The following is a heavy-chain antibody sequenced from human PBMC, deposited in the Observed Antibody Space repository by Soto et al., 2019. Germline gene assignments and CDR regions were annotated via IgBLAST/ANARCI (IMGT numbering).Heavy chain of an antibody. D-gene: IGHD3-22*01. J-gene: IGHJ4*02. CDR1: GGSISSSNW. V-gene: IGHV4-4*02. Sequence: SVTLSLTCAVSGGSISSSNWWSWVRQPPGKGLEWIGEIYHSGSTNYNPSLKSRVTISVDKSKNQFSLKLSSVTAADTAVYYCARTDYYDSSGYYYPFDYWGPGTLVTVSS. CDR2: IYHSGST. CDR3: ARTDYYDSSGYYYPFDY.